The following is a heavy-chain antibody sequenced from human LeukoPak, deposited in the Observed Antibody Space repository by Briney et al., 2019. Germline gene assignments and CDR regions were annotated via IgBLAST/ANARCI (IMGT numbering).Heavy chain of an antibody. CDR3: AKGGPRTYREQQLVPYYFDY. CDR1: GFTFSNYG. V-gene: IGHV3-33*03. CDR2: TWKDGSNI. D-gene: IGHD6-13*01. J-gene: IGHJ4*02. Sequence: PGGSLRLSCEASGFTFSNYGMHWVRQAPGKGLEWVAVTWKDGSNIHYGDSVKGRFTISRDSAKNSLYLQMNSLRAEDTALYYCAKGGPRTYREQQLVPYYFDYRGQGTLVTVSS.